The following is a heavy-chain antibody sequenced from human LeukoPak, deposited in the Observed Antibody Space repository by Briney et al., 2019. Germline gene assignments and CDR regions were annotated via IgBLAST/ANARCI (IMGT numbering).Heavy chain of an antibody. CDR1: GGSISSGSYY. J-gene: IGHJ4*02. CDR3: ARGVFRDYYDSSGYYHRGGIDY. Sequence: SETLSLTCTVSGGSISSGSYYWSWIRQPAGKGLEWIRHIYTSGTTNYNPSLKTRVTISVDTSKNQFSLKLSSVTAADTAVYYCARGVFRDYYDSSGYYHRGGIDYWGQGTLVTVSS. V-gene: IGHV4-61*09. D-gene: IGHD3-22*01. CDR2: IYTSGTT.